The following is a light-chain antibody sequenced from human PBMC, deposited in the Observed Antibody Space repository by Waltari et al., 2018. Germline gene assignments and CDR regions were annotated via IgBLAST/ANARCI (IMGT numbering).Light chain of an antibody. V-gene: IGLV3-1*01. CDR1: KLGDKA. Sequence: SYELTLPPSVSVAPGQTASIPCPEDKLGDKAACWYQQKPGQSPVLVIYQDSKRPSGIPERFSGSNSGNTATLTISGTQAMDEADYYCQAWDSSTYVVFGGGTKLTVL. CDR2: QDS. J-gene: IGLJ2*01. CDR3: QAWDSSTYVV.